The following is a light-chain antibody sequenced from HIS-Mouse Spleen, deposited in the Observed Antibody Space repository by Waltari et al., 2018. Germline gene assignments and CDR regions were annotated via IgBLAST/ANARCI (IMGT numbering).Light chain of an antibody. CDR2: EDS. CDR3: YSTDSSGNHRV. Sequence: SYELTQPPSVSVSPGQTARITCSGDALPKKYPSSCQQKSGQAPVLVIYEDSKRPSGIPERFSGSSSGTMATLTISGAQVEDEADYYCYSTDSSGNHRVFGGGTKLTVL. CDR1: ALPKKY. V-gene: IGLV3-10*01. J-gene: IGLJ2*01.